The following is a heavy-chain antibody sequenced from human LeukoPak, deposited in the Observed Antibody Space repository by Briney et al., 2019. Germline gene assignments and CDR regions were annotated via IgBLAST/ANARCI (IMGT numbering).Heavy chain of an antibody. CDR3: ARGVENYDLDG. D-gene: IGHD2-15*01. J-gene: IGHJ6*01. CDR2: SNPIIGTV. V-gene: IGHV1-69*05. CDR1: GDTFRTYA. Sequence: ASVKVSCKASGDTFRTYAVNWVRQAPGQGGEWMGGSNPIIGTVNYTQNFQGRLTLSTDASTSTAYKELRSLRFVHSAVYYCARGVENYDLDGWGKRTTVIVSS.